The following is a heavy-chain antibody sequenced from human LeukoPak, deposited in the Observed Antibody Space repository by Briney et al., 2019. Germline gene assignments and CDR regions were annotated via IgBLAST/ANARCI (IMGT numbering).Heavy chain of an antibody. CDR2: IYYRGNT. D-gene: IGHD3-3*01. CDR3: ARLWSGLRPPDY. V-gene: IGHV4-39*01. CDR1: GGSISDTSNY. Sequence: PSETLSLTCTVSGGSISDTSNYWGWIRQPPGKGLEWIGSIYYRGNTYYHPSLKSRVTISVDTSKNQFSLKLSSVTAADTAVYYCARLWSGLRPPDYWGEGTLVTVSS. J-gene: IGHJ4*02.